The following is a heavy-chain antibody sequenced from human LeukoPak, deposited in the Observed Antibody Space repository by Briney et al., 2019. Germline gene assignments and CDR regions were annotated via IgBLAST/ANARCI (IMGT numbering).Heavy chain of an antibody. V-gene: IGHV3-43D*03. J-gene: IGHJ4*02. CDR2: ISWDGGST. Sequence: SGGSLRLSCAASGFTFDDYAMHWVRKAPGKGLEWVSLISWDGGSTYYADSVKGRFTISRDNSKNSLYLQMNSLRAEDTALYYCAKARMAAAFDYSFDYWGQGTLVTVSS. CDR3: AKARMAAAFDYSFDY. D-gene: IGHD6-13*01. CDR1: GFTFDDYA.